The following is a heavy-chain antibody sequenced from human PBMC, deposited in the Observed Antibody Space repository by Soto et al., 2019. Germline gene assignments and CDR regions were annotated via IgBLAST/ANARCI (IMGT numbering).Heavy chain of an antibody. CDR1: GDSISSSNYH. Sequence: ETLSLTCTVSGDSISSSNYHWGWIRQAPGKGLEWIGSIYYSGSTYYNPSLKSRVTISVDTSKNQFSLKLSSVTAADTAVHYCARSGGLQHIDYWGQGTLVTVSS. D-gene: IGHD4-4*01. J-gene: IGHJ4*02. CDR2: IYYSGST. V-gene: IGHV4-39*01. CDR3: ARSGGLQHIDY.